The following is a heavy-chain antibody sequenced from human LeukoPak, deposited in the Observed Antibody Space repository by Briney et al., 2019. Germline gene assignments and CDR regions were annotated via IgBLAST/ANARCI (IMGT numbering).Heavy chain of an antibody. J-gene: IGHJ6*02. Sequence: ASVKVSYKASGYTFTSYGISWVRQAPGQGLEWMGWISAYNGNTNYAQKLQGRVTMTTDTSTSTAYMELRSLRSDDTAVYYCARDPITMIVVGAVSANYYGMDVWGQGTTVTVSS. CDR2: ISAYNGNT. V-gene: IGHV1-18*01. D-gene: IGHD3-22*01. CDR3: ARDPITMIVVGAVSANYYGMDV. CDR1: GYTFTSYG.